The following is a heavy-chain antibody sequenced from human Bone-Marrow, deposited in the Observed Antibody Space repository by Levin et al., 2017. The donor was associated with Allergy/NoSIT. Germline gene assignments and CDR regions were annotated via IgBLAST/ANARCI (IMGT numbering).Heavy chain of an antibody. CDR2: MYYSGGT. Sequence: SQTLSLTCFVSGDSIGTSGYYWGWIRQPPGKGLEWLGSMYYSGGTYYNPSLETRVTVSLDTSKNHFSVSLSSVTAADTAVYYCARHTSGFWYWGPGILVTVSS. J-gene: IGHJ4*02. V-gene: IGHV4-39*01. CDR3: ARHTSGFWY. D-gene: IGHD1-26*01. CDR1: GDSIGTSGYY.